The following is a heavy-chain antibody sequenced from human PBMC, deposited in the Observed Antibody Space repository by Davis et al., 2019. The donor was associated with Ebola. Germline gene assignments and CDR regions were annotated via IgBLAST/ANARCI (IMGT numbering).Heavy chain of an antibody. Sequence: GGSLRLSCAASGFTFSNYDMNWVRQAPGKGLEWVSNINAGSSRKSYADSVKGRFTISRDNSKNTLYLQMNSLRAEDTAVYYCARVRWGYWGQGTLVTVSS. D-gene: IGHD5-24*01. CDR1: GFTFSNYD. CDR2: INAGSSRK. J-gene: IGHJ4*02. CDR3: ARVRWGY. V-gene: IGHV3-48*01.